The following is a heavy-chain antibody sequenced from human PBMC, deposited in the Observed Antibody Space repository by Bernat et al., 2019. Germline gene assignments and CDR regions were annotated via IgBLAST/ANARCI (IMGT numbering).Heavy chain of an antibody. D-gene: IGHD6-19*01. V-gene: IGHV3-30*18. J-gene: IGHJ4*02. CDR1: GFTFSSYG. CDR3: VNDGRVGGGWYYFDN. CDR2: ISYDGSNK. Sequence: QVQLVESGGGVVQPGRSLRLSCAASGFTFSSYGMHWVRPAPGKGLEWVAVISYDGSNKYYADSVKGRFTISRDNSKNTLYLIMNMLIADDASVYYAVNDGRVGGGWYYFDNWGQGTLVTVSS.